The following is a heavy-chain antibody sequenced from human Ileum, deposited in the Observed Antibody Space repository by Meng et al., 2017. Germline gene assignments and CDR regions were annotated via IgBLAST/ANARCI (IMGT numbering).Heavy chain of an antibody. CDR2: FHPGSGA. D-gene: IGHD2-21*01. CDR1: GGSISGGTW. V-gene: IGHV4-4*02. Sequence: QVQAQGAGPGMVKPSGTLSLTCAVSGGSISGGTWWSWVRQPPGKGLQWIGQFHPGSGAAYNPSLETRVTISVDTSKNQFSLELTSVTAADTAVYYCAKNGAYCLESWGQGTLVTVSS. J-gene: IGHJ4*02. CDR3: AKNGAYCLES.